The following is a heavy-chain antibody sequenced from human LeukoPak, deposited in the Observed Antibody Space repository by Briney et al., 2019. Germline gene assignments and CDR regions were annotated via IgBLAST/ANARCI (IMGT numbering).Heavy chain of an antibody. CDR2: IYYSGST. Sequence: SETLSLTCTVSGGSISSYYWSWIRQPPGKGLEWIGYIYYSGSTNYNPSLKSRVTVSVDTSKNQFSLKLSSVTAADTAVYYCARGRITIFGVVNHVDIWGQGTMVTVSS. V-gene: IGHV4-59*01. J-gene: IGHJ3*02. CDR3: ARGRITIFGVVNHVDI. CDR1: GGSISSYY. D-gene: IGHD3-3*01.